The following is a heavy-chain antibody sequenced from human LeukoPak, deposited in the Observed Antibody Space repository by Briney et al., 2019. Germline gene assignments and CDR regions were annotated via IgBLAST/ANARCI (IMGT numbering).Heavy chain of an antibody. CDR2: ISAYNGNT. CDR3: AREEYYTFGWYFDL. J-gene: IGHJ2*01. CDR1: GYTFTSCG. Sequence: GASVTVSCKASGYTFTSCGISWVRQAPGQGLEGMGWISAYNGNTNYAETLQGRVTMTTDTSTSTAYMELRSLRSDDTAVYYCAREEYYTFGWYFDLWGRGTLVTVSS. D-gene: IGHD2-2*02. V-gene: IGHV1-18*01.